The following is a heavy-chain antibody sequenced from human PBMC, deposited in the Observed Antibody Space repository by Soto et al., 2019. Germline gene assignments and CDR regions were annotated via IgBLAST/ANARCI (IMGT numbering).Heavy chain of an antibody. J-gene: IGHJ4*02. CDR1: GGSISSYY. Sequence: SETLSLTCTVSGGSISSYYWSWIRQPPGKGLEWIGYIYYSGSTNYNPSLKSRVTISVDTSKNQFSLKLSSVTAADTAVYYCGGGTYYYDSSGYPDYWGQGTLVTVSS. CDR3: GGGTYYYDSSGYPDY. CDR2: IYYSGST. D-gene: IGHD3-22*01. V-gene: IGHV4-59*08.